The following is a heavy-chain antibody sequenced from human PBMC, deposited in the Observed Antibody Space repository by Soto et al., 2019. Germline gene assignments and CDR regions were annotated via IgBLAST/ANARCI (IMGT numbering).Heavy chain of an antibody. CDR3: AADQFLRGLPSYNWFDP. D-gene: IGHD2-2*01. CDR2: IVVGSGNT. CDR1: GFTFTSSA. Sequence: ASVKVSCKASGFTFTSSAVQWVRQARGQRLEWIGWIVVGSGNTNYAQKFQERVTITRGMSTSTAYMELSSLRSEDTAVYYCAADQFLRGLPSYNWFDPWGQGTLVTVSS. J-gene: IGHJ5*02. V-gene: IGHV1-58*01.